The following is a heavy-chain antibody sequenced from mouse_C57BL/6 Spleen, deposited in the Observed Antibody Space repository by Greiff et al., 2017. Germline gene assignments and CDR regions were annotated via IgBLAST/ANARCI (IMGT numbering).Heavy chain of an antibody. V-gene: IGHV1-81*01. J-gene: IGHJ1*03. Sequence: QVQLQQSGAELARPGASVKLSCKASGYTFTSYGIRWVKQRTGQGLEWIGEIYPRSGNTYYNEKFKGKATLTADKSSSPAYMELRSLTSEDSAVYCCARPNPDYYGCRYWYFDVWGTGTTVTVSS. CDR2: IYPRSGNT. D-gene: IGHD1-1*01. CDR1: GYTFTSYG. CDR3: ARPNPDYYGCRYWYFDV.